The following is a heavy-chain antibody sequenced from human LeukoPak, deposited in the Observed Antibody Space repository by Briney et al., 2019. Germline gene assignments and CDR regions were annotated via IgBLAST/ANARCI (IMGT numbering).Heavy chain of an antibody. Sequence: GESLKISCKGSGYSFTSYWIGWVRQMPGKGLEWMALIYPGDSHIKYSPSFQGQVTVSVDKSSSTAYLQWSSLKASDTAMYYCARPKYGACDFWGQGTLVTVSS. CDR1: GYSFTSYW. V-gene: IGHV5-51*01. J-gene: IGHJ4*02. D-gene: IGHD4-17*01. CDR3: ARPKYGACDF. CDR2: IYPGDSHI.